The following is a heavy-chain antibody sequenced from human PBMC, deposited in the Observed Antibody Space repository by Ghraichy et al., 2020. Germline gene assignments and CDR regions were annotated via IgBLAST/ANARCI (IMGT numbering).Heavy chain of an antibody. D-gene: IGHD6-13*01. Sequence: SETLSLTCTVSGGSITSAGYYWSWIRQHPTKGLEWIGYIYSSGSTSYNPSLKSRVTISVDTSKKQFSLKLTSVTAADTAVYYCARTKTRGYRDTYYGMDVWGPGATVTVSS. CDR2: IYSSGST. J-gene: IGHJ6*02. CDR1: GGSITSAGYY. V-gene: IGHV4-31*03. CDR3: ARTKTRGYRDTYYGMDV.